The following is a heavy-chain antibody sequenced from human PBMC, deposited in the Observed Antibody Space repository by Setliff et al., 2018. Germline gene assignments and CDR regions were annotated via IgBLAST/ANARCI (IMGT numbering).Heavy chain of an antibody. Sequence: ASVKVSCKASGGTFSSYAISWVRQAPGQGLEWMGIINPSGGSTSYAQKFQGRVTMTRDTSTSTVYMELSSLRSEDTAVYYCARSYYYDSSGYYTHPDCWGQGTLVTVSS. CDR1: GGTFSSYA. D-gene: IGHD3-22*01. J-gene: IGHJ4*02. CDR3: ARSYYYDSSGYYTHPDC. CDR2: INPSGGST. V-gene: IGHV1-46*01.